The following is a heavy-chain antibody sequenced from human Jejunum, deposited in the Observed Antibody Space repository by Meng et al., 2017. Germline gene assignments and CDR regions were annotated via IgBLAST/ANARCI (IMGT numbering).Heavy chain of an antibody. CDR1: GVSSPAPFY. CDR2: VWPSGAT. V-gene: IGHV4-4*02. J-gene: IGHJ4*02. Sequence: VHLQESGPGLVKPSGPLSLTCTVSGVSSPAPFYWTWIRQAPGKGLEWIGEVWPSGATYYNPPLSSRITISIDTSNNQFSLEVAFLTAADTAVYYCARAIRERYFDSWGQGTLVTVSS. D-gene: IGHD1-14*01. CDR3: ARAIRERYFDS.